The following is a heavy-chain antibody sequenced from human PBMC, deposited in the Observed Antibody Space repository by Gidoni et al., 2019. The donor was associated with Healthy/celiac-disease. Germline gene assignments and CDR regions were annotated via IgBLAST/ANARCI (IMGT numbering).Heavy chain of an antibody. V-gene: IGHV5-51*03. J-gene: IGHJ4*02. CDR1: GYRFTSYW. CDR2: IYPGDSDT. CDR3: ARRSIAAQNEYFDY. Sequence: EVQLVQSGAEVQTPGESLKISRQGSGYRFTSYWIGWVRQMPGKGLEWMGIIYPGDSDTRYSPSFQGQVTISADKSISTAYLQWSSLKASDTAMYYCARRSIAAQNEYFDYWGQGTLVTVSS. D-gene: IGHD6-6*01.